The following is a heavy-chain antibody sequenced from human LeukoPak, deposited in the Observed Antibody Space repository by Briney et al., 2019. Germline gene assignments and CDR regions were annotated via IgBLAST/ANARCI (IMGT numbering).Heavy chain of an antibody. CDR1: GGSISSYY. CDR3: ASALAAAGSFDY. J-gene: IGHJ4*02. V-gene: IGHV4-59*01. D-gene: IGHD6-13*01. CDR2: IYYSGST. Sequence: SETLSLTCTVSGGSISSYYWSRIRQPPGKGLEWIGYIYYSGSTNYNPSLKSRVTISVDTSKNQFSLKLSSVTAADTAVYYCASALAAAGSFDYWGQGTLVTVSS.